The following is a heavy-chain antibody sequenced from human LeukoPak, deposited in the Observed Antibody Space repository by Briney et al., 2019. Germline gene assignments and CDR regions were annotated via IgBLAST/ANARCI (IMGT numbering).Heavy chain of an antibody. CDR1: GGTFSSYA. CDR3: TRETSSRYFDY. V-gene: IGHV1-69*05. J-gene: IGHJ4*02. CDR2: IIPIFGTA. Sequence: SVKVSCKASGGTFSSYAISWVRQAPGQGLEWMGGIIPIFGTANYAQKFQGRVTITTDESTSTAYMELSSLRSEDTAVYYCTRETSSRYFDYWGQGTLVAVSS.